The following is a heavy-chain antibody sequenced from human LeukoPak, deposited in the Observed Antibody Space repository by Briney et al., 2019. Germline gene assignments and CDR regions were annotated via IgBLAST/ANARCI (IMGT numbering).Heavy chain of an antibody. V-gene: IGHV4-59*12. D-gene: IGHD2-8*01. CDR2: IYYSGST. CDR1: GGSISSYY. Sequence: ASETLSLTCTVSGGSISSYYWSWIRQPPGKGLEWIGYIYYSGSTNYNPSLKSRVTISVDTSKNQFSLKLSSVTAADTAVYYCARGVKLVYAADHDAFDIWGQGTMVTVSS. J-gene: IGHJ3*02. CDR3: ARGVKLVYAADHDAFDI.